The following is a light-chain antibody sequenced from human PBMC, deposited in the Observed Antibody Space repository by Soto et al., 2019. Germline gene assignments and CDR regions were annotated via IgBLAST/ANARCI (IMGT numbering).Light chain of an antibody. Sequence: QSVLTQPPSASATPGQRVTISCSGGSSNIGSNTVNWYQQLPGTAPKLLIHSNNQRPSGVPDRFSGSKSGTSASLAISGLQSEDEADYYCAAWDDSLSGVVFGGGTKVTVL. CDR1: SSNIGSNT. CDR2: SNN. V-gene: IGLV1-44*01. J-gene: IGLJ2*01. CDR3: AAWDDSLSGVV.